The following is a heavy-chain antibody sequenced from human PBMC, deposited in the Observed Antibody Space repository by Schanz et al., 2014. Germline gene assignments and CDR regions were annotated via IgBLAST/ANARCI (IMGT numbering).Heavy chain of an antibody. J-gene: IGHJ3*02. CDR3: ARVALPGYSSPRDAFDI. V-gene: IGHV3-48*01. CDR1: GFTFSSYW. Sequence: VQLVESGGGVVQPGRSLRLSCAASGFTFSSYWMHWVRQVPGKGLVWVSYVSRSTPDIYYADSVKGRFTISRDNAKNSLYLEMNSLRAEDTAVYYCARVALPGYSSPRDAFDIWGQGTMVTVSS. CDR2: VSRSTPDI. D-gene: IGHD5-18*01.